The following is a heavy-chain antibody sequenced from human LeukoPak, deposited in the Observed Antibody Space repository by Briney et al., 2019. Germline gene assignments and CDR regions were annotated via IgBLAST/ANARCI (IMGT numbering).Heavy chain of an antibody. V-gene: IGHV3-23*01. CDR1: GFTFSSYA. Sequence: PGGSLRLSCAASGFTFSSYAMSWVRQAPGKGLEWVSGISASGGSTNYADSVKGRLTISRDNPKNTLYLQMNSLRAEDTAVYYCARTSKTAVTTSSLAYWGQGTLVTVSS. CDR3: ARTSKTAVTTSSLAY. CDR2: ISASGGST. J-gene: IGHJ4*02. D-gene: IGHD4-17*01.